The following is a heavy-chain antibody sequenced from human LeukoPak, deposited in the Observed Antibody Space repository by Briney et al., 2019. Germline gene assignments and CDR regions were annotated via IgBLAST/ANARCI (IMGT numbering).Heavy chain of an antibody. Sequence: GESLRLSCAASGFTFSTYAMTWVRPAPGKGLDWVSSISGAANTFYYADSVKGRFTISRDNSGNTVYLQMDSLRADDTAVYYCAKQGSDSSPKFHDYWGQGTLVTVSS. CDR3: AKQGSDSSPKFHDY. D-gene: IGHD2-21*02. CDR1: GFTFSTYA. J-gene: IGHJ4*02. V-gene: IGHV3-23*01. CDR2: ISGAANTF.